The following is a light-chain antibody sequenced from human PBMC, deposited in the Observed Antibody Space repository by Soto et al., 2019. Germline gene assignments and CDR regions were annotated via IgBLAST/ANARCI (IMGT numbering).Light chain of an antibody. J-gene: IGLJ1*01. V-gene: IGLV2-14*02. CDR2: EGS. Sequence: QSALTQPASVSGSPGQSITISCTGTSPNVGVYKLVSWYQQHPGKAPKLIIYEGSKRPSGISDRFSGSKSGNTASLTISGLQAEDEADYYCSSYTAFTTYVFGSGTKVTVL. CDR1: SPNVGVYKL. CDR3: SSYTAFTTYV.